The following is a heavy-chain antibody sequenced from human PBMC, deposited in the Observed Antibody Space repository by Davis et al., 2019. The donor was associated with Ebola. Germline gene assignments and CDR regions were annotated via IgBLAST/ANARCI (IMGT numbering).Heavy chain of an antibody. CDR2: IYYSGST. V-gene: IGHV4-61*01. CDR3: AREPHDGPFDY. J-gene: IGHJ4*02. Sequence: MPSETLSLTCTVSGGSVSSDNYYWSWIRQPPGKGLEWIGNIYYSGSTNYNSSLKSRVTISVDTSKNQFSLKLSSVTAADTAVYYCAREPHDGPFDYWGQGTLVTVSS. CDR1: GGSVSSDNYY.